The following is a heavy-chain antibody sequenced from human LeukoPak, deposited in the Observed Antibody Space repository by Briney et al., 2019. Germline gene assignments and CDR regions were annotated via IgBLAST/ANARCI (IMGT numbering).Heavy chain of an antibody. V-gene: IGHV3-66*01. J-gene: IGHJ4*02. Sequence: PGGSLRLSCAASGFTVSSKYMSWVRQAPGKGLEWVSVIYSGGSTYYADFVKGRFTISRDNSKNTLFLQMNGLGAEDTAIYYCAKYGDTHIITGAGHFDYWGQGTLVTVSS. D-gene: IGHD4-17*01. CDR1: GFTVSSKY. CDR3: AKYGDTHIITGAGHFDY. CDR2: IYSGGST.